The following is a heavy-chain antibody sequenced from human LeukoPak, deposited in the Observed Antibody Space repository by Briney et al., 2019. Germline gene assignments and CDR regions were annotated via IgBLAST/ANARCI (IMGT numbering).Heavy chain of an antibody. CDR2: ISSSGSTI. D-gene: IGHD3-10*02. V-gene: IGHV3-48*03. CDR3: VELGITMIGGV. CDR1: GFTFSSYE. J-gene: IGHJ6*04. Sequence: GGSLRLSCAASGFTFSSYEMNWVRQAPGKGLEWVSYISSSGSTIYYADSVKGRFTISRDNAKNSLYLQTNSLRAEDTAVYYCVELGITMIGGVWGKGTTVTISS.